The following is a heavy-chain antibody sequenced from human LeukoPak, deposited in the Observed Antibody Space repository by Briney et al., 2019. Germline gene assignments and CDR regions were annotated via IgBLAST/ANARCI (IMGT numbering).Heavy chain of an antibody. J-gene: IGHJ4*02. D-gene: IGHD3-9*01. CDR3: ARGLALRYFDWLFPGLPFDY. CDR2: VNHVGGT. V-gene: IGHV4-34*01. Sequence: SETLSLTCAVYGGSFSDYYWSWIRQSPGKGLEWIGEVNHVGGTNYNPSLKSRVTISVDTSKNQFSLKLSSVTAADTAVYYCARGLALRYFDWLFPGLPFDYWGQGTLVTVSS. CDR1: GGSFSDYY.